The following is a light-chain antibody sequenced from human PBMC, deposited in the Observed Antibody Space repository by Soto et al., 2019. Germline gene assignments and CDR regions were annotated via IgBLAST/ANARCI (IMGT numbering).Light chain of an antibody. CDR3: LLYYGGGVV. CDR1: TGAVTSGYY. J-gene: IGLJ2*01. Sequence: QAVVTQEPSLTVSPGGTVTLTCGSSTGAVTSGYYPNWFQQKPGQPPRALIYSTTYKHSWTPARFSGSLLGGKAALTLSGVQPKDEADYYCLLYYGGGVVFGGGTKLTVL. V-gene: IGLV7-43*01. CDR2: STT.